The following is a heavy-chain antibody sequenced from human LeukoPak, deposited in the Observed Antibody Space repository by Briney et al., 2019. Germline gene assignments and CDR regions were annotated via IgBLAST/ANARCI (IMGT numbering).Heavy chain of an antibody. Sequence: SVTVSCKASGGTFSYTAISGVGQAPGQGVEGVGGIIPLFGTTNYAQRFQGRVTITKKSSTTTAYMAVSSLRSDDTAMYYCARAAYNDFWSEYNYFGPWGQGALVTVSS. V-gene: IGHV1-69*05. J-gene: IGHJ5*02. CDR2: IIPLFGTT. CDR1: GGTFSYTA. CDR3: ARAAYNDFWSEYNYFGP. D-gene: IGHD3-3*01.